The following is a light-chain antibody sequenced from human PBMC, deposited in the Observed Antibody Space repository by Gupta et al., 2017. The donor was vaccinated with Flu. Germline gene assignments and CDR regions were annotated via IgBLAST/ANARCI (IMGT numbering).Light chain of an antibody. CDR2: GKN. CDR1: SLRSYY. CDR3: NSRDSSGNYV. J-gene: IGLJ1*01. V-gene: IGLV3-19*01. Sequence: SSELTQDPAVSVALGQTVRITCQGDSLRSYYASWYQQKPGQAPVLVIYGKNNRPSGIPDRFSGSSSGNTAYLTITGAQAEDEADYYCNSRDSSGNYVFGTGTKVTVL.